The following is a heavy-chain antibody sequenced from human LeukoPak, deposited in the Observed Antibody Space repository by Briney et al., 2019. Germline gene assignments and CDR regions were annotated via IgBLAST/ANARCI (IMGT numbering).Heavy chain of an antibody. V-gene: IGHV3-43*01. D-gene: IGHD3-10*01. Sequence: GSLRLSCAASGFTFDDYTMHWVRQAPGKGLEWVSLINWDAGSTYYADSVKGRFTISRDNSKNSLYLQMNSLRTEDTALYYCAKDFHAGNDAFDIWGRGTMVTVSS. J-gene: IGHJ3*02. CDR3: AKDFHAGNDAFDI. CDR1: GFTFDDYT. CDR2: INWDAGST.